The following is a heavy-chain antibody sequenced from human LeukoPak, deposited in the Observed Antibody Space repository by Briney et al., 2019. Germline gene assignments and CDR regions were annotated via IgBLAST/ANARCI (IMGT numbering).Heavy chain of an antibody. CDR3: ARGGYGYSSSWYFSFYPNWFDP. J-gene: IGHJ5*02. D-gene: IGHD6-13*01. CDR1: GGSISSYY. CDR2: IYTSEST. V-gene: IGHV4-4*07. Sequence: SETLSLTCTVSGGSISSYYWSWIRQPAGKGLEWIGRIYTSESTNYNPSLKSRVTMSVDTSKNQFSLKLSSVTAADTAVYYCARGGYGYSSSWYFSFYPNWFDPWGQGTLVTVSS.